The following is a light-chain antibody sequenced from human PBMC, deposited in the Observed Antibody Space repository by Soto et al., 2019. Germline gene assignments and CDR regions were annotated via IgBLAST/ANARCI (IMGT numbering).Light chain of an antibody. CDR1: SSDVGDNKY. V-gene: IGLV2-14*01. CDR3: SPFISSRINWV. J-gene: IGLJ3*02. Sequence: QSALTQPASVSGSPGQSITISCTGTSSDVGDNKYVSWYQHHPGKAPRLMIYEVSNRPSGVSNRFSGSKSGNTASLTISGLQAEDEADYYCSPFISSRINWVFGGGTKLTVL. CDR2: EVS.